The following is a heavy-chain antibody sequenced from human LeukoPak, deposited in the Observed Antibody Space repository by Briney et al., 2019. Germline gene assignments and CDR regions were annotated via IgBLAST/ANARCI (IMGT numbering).Heavy chain of an antibody. CDR1: GFTFSSYA. J-gene: IGHJ4*02. V-gene: IGHV3-23*01. CDR3: AKEGDIVVVPAANPDY. Sequence: GGSLRLSCAASGFTFSSYAMSWVRQAPGKGLEWVSAISGSGGSTYYADSVKGRFTISRDNSKNTLYLQMNSLRAEDTAVYHCAKEGDIVVVPAANPDYWGQGTLVTVSS. D-gene: IGHD2-2*01. CDR2: ISGSGGST.